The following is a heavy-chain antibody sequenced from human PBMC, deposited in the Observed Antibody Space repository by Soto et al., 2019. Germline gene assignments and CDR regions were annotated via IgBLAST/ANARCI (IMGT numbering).Heavy chain of an antibody. V-gene: IGHV3-74*01. Sequence: PGGSLRLSCTASGFTFSSYWMHWVRQVPGKGLVWVSRIDRDGSTTTYPDSVKGRFTIFRDNAKNTLYLQMNSLRVEDTAVYYCTKIGGNDPFDCWGQGTQVTVSS. CDR3: TKIGGNDPFDC. D-gene: IGHD3-3*01. CDR2: IDRDGSTT. CDR1: GFTFSSYW. J-gene: IGHJ4*02.